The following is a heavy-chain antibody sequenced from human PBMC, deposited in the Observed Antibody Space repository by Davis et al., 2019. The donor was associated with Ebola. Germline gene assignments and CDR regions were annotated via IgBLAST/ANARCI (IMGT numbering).Heavy chain of an antibody. Sequence: GGSLRLSCAASGFTFSGSAMHWVRQASGKGLEWVGRIRSKANSYATAYAASVKGRFTISRDNAKNTLYLQMNSLSAEDTAVYYCARGRGDCKSTSCFIDYWGQGTLVTVSS. CDR3: ARGRGDCKSTSCFIDY. D-gene: IGHD2-2*01. J-gene: IGHJ4*02. CDR1: GFTFSGSA. CDR2: IRSKANSYAT. V-gene: IGHV3-73*01.